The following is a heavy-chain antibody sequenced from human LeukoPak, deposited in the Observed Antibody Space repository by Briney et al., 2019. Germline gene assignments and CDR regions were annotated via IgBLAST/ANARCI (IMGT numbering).Heavy chain of an antibody. J-gene: IGHJ4*02. CDR2: ISVSGGST. Sequence: PGGSLRLSCAASGFTFSSYAMSWFRQAPGKGLECVSAISVSGGSTYYADSVKGRFTISRDNSKNTLYLQMNSLRAEDTAVYYCTKEQFIVVVTAILDYWGQGTLVTVSS. CDR3: TKEQFIVVVTAILDY. D-gene: IGHD2-21*02. V-gene: IGHV3-23*01. CDR1: GFTFSSYA.